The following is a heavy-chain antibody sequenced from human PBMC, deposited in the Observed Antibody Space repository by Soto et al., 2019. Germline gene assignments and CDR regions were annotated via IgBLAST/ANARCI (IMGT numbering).Heavy chain of an antibody. D-gene: IGHD6-13*01. Sequence: SVKVSCKASGFTFTISAVQCVLQSLLQRLEWIGWIVVGSGNTNYAQKFQERVTITRDMSTSTAYMELSSLRSEDTAVYYCAAPNSSSWYGEYYYYGMDAWGQGTTVTVSS. CDR2: IVVGSGNT. V-gene: IGHV1-58*01. CDR1: GFTFTISA. J-gene: IGHJ6*02. CDR3: AAPNSSSWYGEYYYYGMDA.